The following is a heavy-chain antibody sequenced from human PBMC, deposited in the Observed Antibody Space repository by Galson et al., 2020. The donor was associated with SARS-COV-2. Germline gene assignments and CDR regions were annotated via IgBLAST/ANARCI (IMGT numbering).Heavy chain of an antibody. CDR3: ARDLLAGYYGMDV. Sequence: QAGGSLRLSCAASGFTFSSYAMHWVRQAPGKGLERVAVISYDGSNKYYADSVKGRFTISRDNSKNTLYLQMNSLRAEDTAVYYCARDLLAGYYGMDVWGQGTTVTVSS. CDR2: ISYDGSNK. CDR1: GFTFSSYA. V-gene: IGHV3-30*04. J-gene: IGHJ6*02.